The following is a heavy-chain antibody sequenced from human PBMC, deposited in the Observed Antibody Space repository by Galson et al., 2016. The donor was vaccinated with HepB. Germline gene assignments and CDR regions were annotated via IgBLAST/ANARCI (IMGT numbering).Heavy chain of an antibody. V-gene: IGHV3-21*01. CDR3: VTQYGVDV. CDR2: ISRSSSLI. CDR1: GFTFSSDS. Sequence: SLRLSCADSGFTFSSDSMNWVRQAPGKGLEWISSISRSSSLIYYADSVTGRFTISRENSKNTLYLQMSGLRAEDTAVYYCVTQYGVDVWGQGTTVTVS. J-gene: IGHJ6*02.